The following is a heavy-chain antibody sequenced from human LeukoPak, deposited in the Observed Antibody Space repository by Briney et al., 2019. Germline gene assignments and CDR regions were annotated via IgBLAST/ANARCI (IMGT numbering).Heavy chain of an antibody. CDR3: AREIESANWNDVHFDY. Sequence: ASVKVSCKASGGTFNTYAINWVRQAPGQGLEWMGGIIPIFGTAKYAQKFQGRITITADESTSTAYMELSSLRSEDTAVYYCAREIESANWNDVHFDYWGQGTLVTVSS. CDR1: GGTFNTYA. CDR2: IIPIFGTA. V-gene: IGHV1-69*13. J-gene: IGHJ4*02. D-gene: IGHD1-1*01.